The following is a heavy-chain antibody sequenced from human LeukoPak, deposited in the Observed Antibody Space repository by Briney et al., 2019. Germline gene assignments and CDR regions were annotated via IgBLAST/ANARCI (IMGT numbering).Heavy chain of an antibody. CDR3: AKKGGGFGGVVIMIYYFDY. CDR2: ISGSGGST. Sequence: GGSLRLSCAASGFTFSSYAMSWVRQAPGKGLEWVSAISGSGGSTYYADSVKGRFTISRDNSKNTLYLQMNSLRAEDTAVYYCAKKGGGFGGVVIMIYYFDYWGQGTLVTVSS. J-gene: IGHJ4*02. V-gene: IGHV3-23*01. D-gene: IGHD3-3*01. CDR1: GFTFSSYA.